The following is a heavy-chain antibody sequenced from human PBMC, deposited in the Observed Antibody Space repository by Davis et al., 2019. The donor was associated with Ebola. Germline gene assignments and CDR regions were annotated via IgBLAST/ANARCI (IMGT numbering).Heavy chain of an antibody. CDR1: GFTFTSSA. Sequence: AASVKVSCKASGFTFTSSAVQWVRQASGQRLEWIGWIVVGSGNTNYAQKFQERVTITRDMSTSTAYMELSSLRSEDTAVYYCAADPEYYYYYGMDVWGKGTTVTVSS. J-gene: IGHJ6*04. CDR2: IVVGSGNT. V-gene: IGHV1-58*01. CDR3: AADPEYYYYYGMDV.